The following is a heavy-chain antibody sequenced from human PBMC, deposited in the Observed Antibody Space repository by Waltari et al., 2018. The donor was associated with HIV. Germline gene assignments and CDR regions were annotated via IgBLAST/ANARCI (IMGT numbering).Heavy chain of an antibody. CDR1: GFTFSSYG. Sequence: QVQLVESGGGVVQPGRSLRLSCAASGFTFSSYGMHWVRQAPGKGLEWVAVIWYDGSNKYYADSVKGRFTISRDNSKNTLYLQMNSLRAEDTAVYYCAREGQAGDFWSGYYGDFDYWGQGTLVTVSS. CDR3: AREGQAGDFWSGYYGDFDY. J-gene: IGHJ4*02. D-gene: IGHD3-3*01. CDR2: IWYDGSNK. V-gene: IGHV3-33*01.